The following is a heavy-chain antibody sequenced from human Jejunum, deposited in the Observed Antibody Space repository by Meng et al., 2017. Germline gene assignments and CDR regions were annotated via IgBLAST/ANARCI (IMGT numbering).Heavy chain of an antibody. J-gene: IGHJ4*02. CDR2: IYYGGTT. CDR3: ARGSRGYSYG. Sequence: QVQLQGSGPGLVRPSGTLSLTFTVSGGSVSSGSYYWSWIRQPPGKGLEWIGYIYYGGTTNYNPSLKSRVTISADTSKNQFSLKLSSVTAADTAVYYCARGSRGYSYGWGQGTLVTVSS. V-gene: IGHV4-61*01. D-gene: IGHD5-18*01. CDR1: GGSVSSGSYY.